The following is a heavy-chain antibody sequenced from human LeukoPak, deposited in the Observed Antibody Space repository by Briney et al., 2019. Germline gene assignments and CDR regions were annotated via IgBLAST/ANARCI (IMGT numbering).Heavy chain of an antibody. D-gene: IGHD3-10*01. CDR1: GFTFSSYE. J-gene: IGHJ4*02. V-gene: IGHV3-48*03. Sequence: GGSLRLSCAASGFTFSSYEMNWVRQAPGKGLEWVSYISSSGRTIYYADSVKGRFTISRDNAKNSLYLQMNSLRAEDTAVYYCARDGFRNSMVRGVIGYFDYWGQGTLVTVSS. CDR2: ISSSGRTI. CDR3: ARDGFRNSMVRGVIGYFDY.